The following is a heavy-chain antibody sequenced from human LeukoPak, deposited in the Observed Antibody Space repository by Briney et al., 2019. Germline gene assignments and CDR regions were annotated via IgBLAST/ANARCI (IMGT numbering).Heavy chain of an antibody. CDR2: INHSGST. V-gene: IGHV4-34*01. CDR3: AREPPGDYFDY. J-gene: IGHJ4*02. D-gene: IGHD1-1*01. CDR1: GGSFSGYY. Sequence: SSETLSLTCAVYGGSFSGYYCSWIRQPPGKGLEWIGEINHSGSTNYNPSLKSRVTISVDTSKNQFSLKLSSVTAADTAVYYCAREPPGDYFDYWGQGTLVTVSS.